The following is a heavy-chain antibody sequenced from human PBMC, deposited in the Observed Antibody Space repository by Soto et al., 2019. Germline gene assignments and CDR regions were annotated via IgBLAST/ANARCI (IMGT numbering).Heavy chain of an antibody. J-gene: IGHJ6*03. D-gene: IGHD3-10*01. Sequence: ASVKVSCKASGYTFTSYDINWVRQATGQGLEWMGWMNPNSGNTGYAQKFQGRVTMTRNTSISTAYMELSSLRSEDTAVYYCARAMVRGVINYYYYYYMDVWGKGTTVTVSS. V-gene: IGHV1-8*01. CDR1: GYTFTSYD. CDR3: ARAMVRGVINYYYYYYMDV. CDR2: MNPNSGNT.